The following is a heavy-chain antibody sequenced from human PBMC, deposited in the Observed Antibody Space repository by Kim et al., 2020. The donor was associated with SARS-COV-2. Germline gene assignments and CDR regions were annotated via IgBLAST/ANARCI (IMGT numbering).Heavy chain of an antibody. V-gene: IGHV4-39*01. CDR1: GGSISSSSYY. Sequence: SETLSLTCTVSGGSISSSSYYWGWIRQPPGKGLEWIGSIYYSGSTYYNPSLKSRVTISVDTSKNQFSLKLSSVTAADTAVYYCARLRSGSSSWYWFGWFDPWGQGTLVTVSS. CDR3: ARLRSGSSSWYWFGWFDP. CDR2: IYYSGST. J-gene: IGHJ5*02. D-gene: IGHD6-13*01.